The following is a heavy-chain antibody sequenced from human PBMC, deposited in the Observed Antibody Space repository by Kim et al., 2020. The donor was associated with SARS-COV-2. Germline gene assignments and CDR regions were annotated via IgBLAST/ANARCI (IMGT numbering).Heavy chain of an antibody. D-gene: IGHD6-13*01. Sequence: ADYVKGRFTISRDNTRNTLYMQMNSQRAEDTAIYDCARERIAAAGDAFDIWGQETMVTVSS. CDR3: ARERIAAAGDAFDI. J-gene: IGHJ3*02. V-gene: IGHV3-23*01.